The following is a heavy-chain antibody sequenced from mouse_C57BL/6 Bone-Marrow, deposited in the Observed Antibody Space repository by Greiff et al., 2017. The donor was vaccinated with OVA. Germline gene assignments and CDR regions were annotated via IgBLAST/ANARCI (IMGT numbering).Heavy chain of an antibody. J-gene: IGHJ3*01. CDR2: ISSGGSYT. CDR3: ARLDSSLAY. CDR1: GFTFSSYG. V-gene: IGHV5-6*02. D-gene: IGHD1-1*01. Sequence: DVKLQESGGDLVKPGGSLKLSCAASGFTFSSYGMSWVRQTPDKRLEWVATISSGGSYTYYPDSVKGRFTISRDNAKNTLYLQMSSLKSEDTAMYYCARLDSSLAYWGQGTLVTVSA.